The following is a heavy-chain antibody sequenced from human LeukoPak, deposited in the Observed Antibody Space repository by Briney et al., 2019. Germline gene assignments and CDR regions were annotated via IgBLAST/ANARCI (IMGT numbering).Heavy chain of an antibody. CDR1: GYTFTSYD. V-gene: IGHV1-8*01. J-gene: IGHJ6*02. CDR3: ARSPSDLYGMDV. Sequence: ASVKVSCKASGYTFTSYDINWVRQATGQGLEWMGWMNPNSGNTGYAQKFQGRVTMTRNTSISTAYMELSSLRSEDTAVYYCARSPSDLYGMDVWGQGTTVTVSS. CDR2: MNPNSGNT.